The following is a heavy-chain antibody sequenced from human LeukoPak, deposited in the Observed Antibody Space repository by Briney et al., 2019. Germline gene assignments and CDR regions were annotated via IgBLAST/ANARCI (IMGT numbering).Heavy chain of an antibody. CDR3: AKGSGGSSLDAFDI. J-gene: IGHJ3*02. CDR1: GGTFSSYA. V-gene: IGHV1-69*05. Sequence: ASVKVSCKASGGTFSSYAISWVRQAPGQGLEWMGGIIPIFGTANYAQKFQGRVTITTDESTSTAYMELSSLRSEDTAVYYCAKGSGGSSLDAFDIWGQGTMVTVSS. CDR2: IIPIFGTA. D-gene: IGHD2-15*01.